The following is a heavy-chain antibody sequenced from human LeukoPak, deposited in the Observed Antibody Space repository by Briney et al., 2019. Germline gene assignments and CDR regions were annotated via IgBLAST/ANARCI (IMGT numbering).Heavy chain of an antibody. J-gene: IGHJ4*02. CDR1: GYTFTGYY. CDR3: ARDVGEYCSSTNCYASHY. CDR2: INPNSGDT. Sequence: GASVKVSCKASGYTFTGYYMHWVRQAPGQGLEWMGWINPNSGDTNYAQKFQGRVTMTRDTSITTAYMEMSRLRSDDTAVYYCARDVGEYCSSTNCYASHYWGQGTLVTVSS. V-gene: IGHV1-2*02. D-gene: IGHD2-2*01.